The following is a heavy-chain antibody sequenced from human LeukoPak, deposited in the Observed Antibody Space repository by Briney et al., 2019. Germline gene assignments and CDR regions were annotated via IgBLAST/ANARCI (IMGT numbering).Heavy chain of an antibody. V-gene: IGHV3-48*03. Sequence: GGSLRLSCAAPGFTFSSYEMNWVRQAPGKGLEWVSYISSSGSTIYYADSVKGRFTISRDNAKNSLYLQMNSLRAEDTAVYYCARGLHLIDYWGQGTLVTVSS. CDR1: GFTFSSYE. J-gene: IGHJ4*02. D-gene: IGHD4-11*01. CDR3: ARGLHLIDY. CDR2: ISSSGSTI.